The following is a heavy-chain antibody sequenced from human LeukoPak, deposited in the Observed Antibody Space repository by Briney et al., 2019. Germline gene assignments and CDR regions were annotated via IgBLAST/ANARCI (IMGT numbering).Heavy chain of an antibody. CDR1: GGSISSGSYY. D-gene: IGHD3-9*01. J-gene: IGHJ4*02. CDR2: IYTSGST. V-gene: IGHV4-61*02. Sequence: SSQTLSLTCTVSGGSISSGSYYWSWIRQPAGKGLEWIGRIYTSGSTNYNPSLKSRVTISVDTSKNQFSLKLSSVTAADTAVYYCARERERNFDSSTYFDYWGQGTLVTVSS. CDR3: ARERERNFDSSTYFDY.